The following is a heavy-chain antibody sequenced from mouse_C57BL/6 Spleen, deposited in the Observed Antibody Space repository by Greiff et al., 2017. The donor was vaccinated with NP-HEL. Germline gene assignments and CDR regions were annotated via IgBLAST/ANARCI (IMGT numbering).Heavy chain of an antibody. J-gene: IGHJ2*01. CDR3: ARSLNYGSREGFDY. CDR1: GYAFSSSW. D-gene: IGHD1-1*01. CDR2: IYPGDGDT. V-gene: IGHV1-82*01. Sequence: QVQLKQSGPELVKPGASVKISCKASGYAFSSSWMNWVKQRPGKGLEWIGRIYPGDGDTNYNGKFKGKATLTADKSSSTAYMQLSSLTSEDSAVYFCARSLNYGSREGFDYWGQGTTLTVSS.